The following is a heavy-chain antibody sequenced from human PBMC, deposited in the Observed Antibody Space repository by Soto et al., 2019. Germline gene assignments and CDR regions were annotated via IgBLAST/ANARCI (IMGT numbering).Heavy chain of an antibody. D-gene: IGHD5-18*01. CDR1: GFTFSIYG. J-gene: IGHJ3*01. V-gene: IGHV3-30*18. CDR2: ISYDGSNK. CDR3: AKFGDRYGPESDAFDL. Sequence: PRGSLILTCASSGFTFSIYGMAWVRQAPGKGLEWVAVISYDGSNKYYADSVKGRFTISRDNAKNTLYMQMNGLRAEDTAVYYCAKFGDRYGPESDAFDLWGQGTMVTVSS.